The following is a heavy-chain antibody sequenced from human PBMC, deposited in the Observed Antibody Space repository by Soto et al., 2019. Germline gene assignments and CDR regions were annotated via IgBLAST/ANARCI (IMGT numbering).Heavy chain of an antibody. CDR1: GFTFSSYA. J-gene: IGHJ4*02. Sequence: GGSLRLSCAASGFTFSSYAMHWVRQAPGKGLEWVAVISYDGSNKYYADSVKGRFTISRDNSKNTLYLQMNSLRAEDTAVYYCAAAYCGGECYLTFDYWGQGTLVNVSS. CDR2: ISYDGSNK. CDR3: AAAYCGGECYLTFDY. D-gene: IGHD2-21*01. V-gene: IGHV3-30-3*01.